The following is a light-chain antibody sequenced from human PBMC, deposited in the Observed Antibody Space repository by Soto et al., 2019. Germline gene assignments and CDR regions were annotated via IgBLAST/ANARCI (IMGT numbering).Light chain of an antibody. V-gene: IGKV1-5*01. Sequence: DIQMTQSPSTLSASIGDRVTITCRASESIRTWLAWYQHKPGKAPKFLIYDASTLESGVPSRFSGSGSGTEFTLTISSLQPDDFATYYCQQYNNYPLTFGQGTKVEIK. J-gene: IGKJ1*01. CDR2: DAS. CDR1: ESIRTW. CDR3: QQYNNYPLT.